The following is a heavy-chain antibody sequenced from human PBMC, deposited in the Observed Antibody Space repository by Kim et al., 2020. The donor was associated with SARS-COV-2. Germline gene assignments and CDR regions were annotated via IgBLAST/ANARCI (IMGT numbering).Heavy chain of an antibody. D-gene: IGHD5-12*01. V-gene: IGHV3-33*06. Sequence: GGSLRLSCAASGFTFSSSGMHWVRQAPGKGLEWVAVIWYDGSNKYYADSVKGRFTISRDNSKNTLYLQMNSLRAEDTAVYYCAKSFRGGYDFRFDYWGQGTLVTVSS. CDR1: GFTFSSSG. CDR3: AKSFRGGYDFRFDY. J-gene: IGHJ4*02. CDR2: IWYDGSNK.